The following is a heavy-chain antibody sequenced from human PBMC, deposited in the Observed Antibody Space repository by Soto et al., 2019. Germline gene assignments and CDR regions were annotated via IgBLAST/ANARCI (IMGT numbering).Heavy chain of an antibody. D-gene: IGHD3-22*01. V-gene: IGHV4-31*03. Sequence: PSETLSLTCTVSGASIKSGGYYWSWVRQHTETGREWIGYIYLNGNTDYNPSLKSRVSISEDKSKNQFSLKMSSVTAADTAIYYCARDHDSSGLYGMEVWGQGTTVTVSS. CDR2: IYLNGNT. CDR1: GASIKSGGYY. CDR3: ARDHDSSGLYGMEV. J-gene: IGHJ6*02.